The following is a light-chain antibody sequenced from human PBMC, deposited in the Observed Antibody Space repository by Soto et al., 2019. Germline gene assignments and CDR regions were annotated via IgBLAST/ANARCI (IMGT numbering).Light chain of an antibody. V-gene: IGLV2-14*01. Sequence: QSALTQAASVSGSPGQSINISCTGTSSDDGGYNYVSWYQQHPGKAPKLMIYDVSNRPSGVSNRFSGSKSGNTASLTISGLHAEDEADYYCSSSTSSSTLVVFGGGTKLTVL. J-gene: IGLJ2*01. CDR2: DVS. CDR3: SSSTSSSTLVV. CDR1: SSDDGGYNY.